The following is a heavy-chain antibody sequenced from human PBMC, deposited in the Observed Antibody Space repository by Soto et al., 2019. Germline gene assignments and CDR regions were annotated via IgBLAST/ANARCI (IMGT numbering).Heavy chain of an antibody. CDR1: GFTFRSYW. V-gene: IGHV3-74*03. D-gene: IGHD5-12*01. Sequence: EVQLVESGGGLVQPGGSLRLSCAASGFTFRSYWIHWVRQAPGKGPVWVSRINNDGSSTMYADSVKGRFTISRDNAKNTLYLQMNSLRAEDTAVYYCARDRGYGTPFDYWGQGTLVTVSS. CDR2: INNDGSST. CDR3: ARDRGYGTPFDY. J-gene: IGHJ4*02.